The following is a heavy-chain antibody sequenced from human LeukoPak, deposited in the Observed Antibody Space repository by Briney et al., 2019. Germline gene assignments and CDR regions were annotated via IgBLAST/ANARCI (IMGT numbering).Heavy chain of an antibody. V-gene: IGHV1-2*06. Sequence: GASVKVSCKASGYTFTSYGISWVRQAPGQGLEWMGRINPNSGGTNYAQKFQGRVTMTRDTSISTAYMELSRLRSDDTAVYYCARFTYCSSTSCYPFDYWGQGTLVTVSS. J-gene: IGHJ4*02. D-gene: IGHD2-2*01. CDR3: ARFTYCSSTSCYPFDY. CDR2: INPNSGGT. CDR1: GYTFTSYG.